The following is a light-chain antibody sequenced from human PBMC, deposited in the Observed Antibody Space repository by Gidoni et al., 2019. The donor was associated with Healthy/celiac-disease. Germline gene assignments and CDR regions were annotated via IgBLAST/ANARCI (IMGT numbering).Light chain of an antibody. Sequence: DTQRNHYPSSLSASVGDRVTITCQASQDISNYLNWYQQKPGKAPKLLIYDASNLETGVPSRFSGSGSGTDFTFTISSLQPEDIATYYCQQYDNLLRTFGGGTKVEIK. CDR1: QDISNY. CDR2: DAS. V-gene: IGKV1-33*01. CDR3: QQYDNLLRT. J-gene: IGKJ4*01.